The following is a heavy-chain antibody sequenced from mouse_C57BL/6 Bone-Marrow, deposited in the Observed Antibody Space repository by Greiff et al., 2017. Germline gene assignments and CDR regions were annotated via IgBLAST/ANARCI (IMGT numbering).Heavy chain of an antibody. CDR2: IYPGDGDS. V-gene: IGHV1-80*01. CDR3: ARRGVYDGYYLFAY. D-gene: IGHD2-3*01. CDR1: GYAFSSYW. Sequence: QVQLQQSGAELVKPGASVKISCKASGYAFSSYWMNWVKQRPGKGLEWIGQIYPGDGDSNYNGKVKGKATLTSDKTSSPAYMQLSRLTSEGAAVCLFARRGVYDGYYLFAYWGQGTLVTVSA. J-gene: IGHJ3*01.